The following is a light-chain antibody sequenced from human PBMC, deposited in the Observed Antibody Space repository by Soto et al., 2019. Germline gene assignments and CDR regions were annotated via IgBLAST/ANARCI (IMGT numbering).Light chain of an antibody. V-gene: IGKV3-11*01. CDR3: QQRSTWPLT. J-gene: IGKJ4*01. CDR2: DAS. CDR1: QSVRSY. Sequence: EIVLTQSPATLSLSPGDRATLSCRASQSVRSYLAWYQQNPGQAPRLLIYDASNRATDTPARFSGSGSETDFTLIISSLEPEDFAVYYCQQRSTWPLTFGGGNKVEIK.